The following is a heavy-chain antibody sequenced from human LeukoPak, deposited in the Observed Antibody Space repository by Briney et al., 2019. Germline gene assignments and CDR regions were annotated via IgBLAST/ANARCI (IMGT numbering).Heavy chain of an antibody. CDR3: ARPRSLYYYYSMDV. J-gene: IGHJ6*02. CDR2: TSYDGSNT. V-gene: IGHV3-30-3*01. CDR1: GFTFSDYA. Sequence: PGGSLRLSCAASGFTFSDYAMYWVRQAPGKGLEWVAATSYDGSNTYYADSVKGRFTISRDSSENTLYLQMNSLGAEDTAVYYCARPRSLYYYYSMDVWGQGTTVTVS.